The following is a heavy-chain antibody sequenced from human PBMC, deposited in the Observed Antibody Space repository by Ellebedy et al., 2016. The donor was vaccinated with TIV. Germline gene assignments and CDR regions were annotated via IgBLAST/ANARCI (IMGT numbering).Heavy chain of an antibody. CDR3: ARLYYDSSGYYWFNP. D-gene: IGHD3-22*01. CDR2: INDSGST. V-gene: IGHV4-34*01. J-gene: IGHJ5*02. CDR1: SGTFSNYY. Sequence: SETLSLXXAVYSGTFSNYYWSWIRQPPGKGLEWIGEINDSGSTNYNPSLKSRVTISVDTSKNQFSLKLSSVTAADTAVYYCARLYYDSSGYYWFNPWGQGTLVTVSS.